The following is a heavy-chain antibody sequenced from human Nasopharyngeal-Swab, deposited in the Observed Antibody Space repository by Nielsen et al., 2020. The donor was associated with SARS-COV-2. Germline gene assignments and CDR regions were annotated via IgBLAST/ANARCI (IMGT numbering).Heavy chain of an antibody. J-gene: IGHJ6*02. CDR3: AREICTRITCFDYGMDV. CDR2: VKQDGSEK. V-gene: IGHV3-7*01. D-gene: IGHD2-2*01. Sequence: WIRQPPGKGLEWVASVKQDGSEKYSVDSVRGRFTISRDNTKNSVYLQMNNLGAEDTAVYYCAREICTRITCFDYGMDVWGQGTTVTVSS.